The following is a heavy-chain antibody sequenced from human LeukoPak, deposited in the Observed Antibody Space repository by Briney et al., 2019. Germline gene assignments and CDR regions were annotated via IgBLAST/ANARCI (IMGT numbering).Heavy chain of an antibody. V-gene: IGHV4-61*08. CDR3: ARGAMVIPAAPPLNWFDP. D-gene: IGHD2-2*01. CDR1: GGSINSDDYY. Sequence: NPSETLSLTCTVSGGSINSDDYYWSWIRQPPGKGLEWMGYIYNRGSTYYNPSLKSRVTISVDTSKNQFSLKLSSVTAADTAVYYCARGAMVIPAAPPLNWFDPWGQGTLVTVSS. J-gene: IGHJ5*02. CDR2: IYNRGST.